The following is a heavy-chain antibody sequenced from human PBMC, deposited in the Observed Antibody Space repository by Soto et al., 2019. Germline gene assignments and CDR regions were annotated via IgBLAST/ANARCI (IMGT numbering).Heavy chain of an antibody. J-gene: IGHJ6*03. Sequence: GGSLRLSCAASGFTFSSYDMHWVRQATGKGLEWVSAIGTAGDTYYPGSVKGRFTISRENAKNSLYLQMNSLRAGDTAVYYCARGGPQSGKTPNSGYYYYYYMDVWGKGTTVTVSS. V-gene: IGHV3-13*01. D-gene: IGHD3-10*01. CDR2: IGTAGDT. CDR3: ARGGPQSGKTPNSGYYYYYYMDV. CDR1: GFTFSSYD.